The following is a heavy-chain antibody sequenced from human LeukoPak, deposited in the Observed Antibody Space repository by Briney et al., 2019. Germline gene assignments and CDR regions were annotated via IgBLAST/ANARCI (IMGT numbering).Heavy chain of an antibody. D-gene: IGHD4-17*01. CDR3: ARHYVAVTTSGGWFDP. J-gene: IGHJ5*02. CDR2: IYHSGST. V-gene: IGHV4-39*01. CDR1: GGSISRSTYH. Sequence: SEALSLTCSVSGGSISRSTYHWGWIRQPPGKGLEWIGSIYHSGSTYYNPSLNSRVTISVDTSKNQFSLKLSSVTAADTAVYLCARHYVAVTTSGGWFDPWGQGTLVTVSS.